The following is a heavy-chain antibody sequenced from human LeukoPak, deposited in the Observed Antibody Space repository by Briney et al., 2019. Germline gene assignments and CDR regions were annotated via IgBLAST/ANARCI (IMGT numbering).Heavy chain of an antibody. CDR2: MNSDGTTT. V-gene: IGHV3-74*01. Sequence: GGSPRLSCAASGFTFSSYWMLWVRQAPGKGLVWVSRMNSDGTTTNYADSVKGRFTISRDNGKNTLYLQMNSLRAEDTAVYYCARAFEYKWNWFDYWGQGTLVTVSS. J-gene: IGHJ4*02. CDR1: GFTFSSYW. CDR3: ARAFEYKWNWFDY. D-gene: IGHD1-7*01.